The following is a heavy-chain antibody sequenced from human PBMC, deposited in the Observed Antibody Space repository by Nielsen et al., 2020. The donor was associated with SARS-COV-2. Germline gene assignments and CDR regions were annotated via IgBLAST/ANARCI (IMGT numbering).Heavy chain of an antibody. CDR3: ARALVWSDYYSTLRIDY. D-gene: IGHD3-3*01. Sequence: GESLKISCAASGFTFSSYWMHWVRQAPGKGLVWVSRINSDGSRTSYADSVKGRFTISRDNAKNTLYLQMNSLRAEDTAVYYCARALVWSDYYSTLRIDYWGQGTLVTVSS. J-gene: IGHJ4*02. V-gene: IGHV3-74*01. CDR2: INSDGSRT. CDR1: GFTFSSYW.